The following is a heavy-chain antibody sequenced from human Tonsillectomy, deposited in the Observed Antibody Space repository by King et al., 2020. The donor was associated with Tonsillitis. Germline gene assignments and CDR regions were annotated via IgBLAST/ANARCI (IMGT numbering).Heavy chain of an antibody. Sequence: VQLVESGAEVKKPGASVKVSCTASGYTFTFYGINWVRQAPGQGLEWMGWVSTYNGDTDYAQNLQARVTMTIDTSTSTAYMELRSLRSDDTAVYYCARGAGSSTLYYFDYWGQGSLVTVSS. D-gene: IGHD6-13*01. CDR1: GYTFTFYG. V-gene: IGHV1-18*04. J-gene: IGHJ4*02. CDR3: ARGAGSSTLYYFDY. CDR2: VSTYNGDT.